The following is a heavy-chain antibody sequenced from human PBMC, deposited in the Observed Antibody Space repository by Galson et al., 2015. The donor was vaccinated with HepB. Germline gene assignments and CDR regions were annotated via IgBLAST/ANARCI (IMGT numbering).Heavy chain of an antibody. CDR1: GYTFTSYA. Sequence: SVKVSCKASGYTFTSYAMHWVRQAPGQRLEWMGWINAGNGNTKYSQKFQGRVTITRDTSASTAYMELSSLRSEDTAVYYCARGKEYGGNPGDGIQHWGQGTLVTVSS. CDR3: ARGKEYGGNPGDGIQH. J-gene: IGHJ1*01. D-gene: IGHD4-23*01. V-gene: IGHV1-3*01. CDR2: INAGNGNT.